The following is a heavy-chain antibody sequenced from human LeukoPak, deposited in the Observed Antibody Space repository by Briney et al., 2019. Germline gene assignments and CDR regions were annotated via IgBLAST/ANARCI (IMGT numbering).Heavy chain of an antibody. J-gene: IGHJ3*01. D-gene: IGHD3-9*01. CDR3: TMDWFNFDILTGYQRSVDAFDV. Sequence: ASVKVSCKISGHTVNDLSIHWVRQAPGKGREWTGGFDPEYAETNYAPKFQGRVSMTEDTAKDTTYMELSSLRSEDTAVYYCTMDWFNFDILTGYQRSVDAFDVWGQGTMVTVSS. CDR1: GHTVNDLS. CDR2: FDPEYAET. V-gene: IGHV1-24*01.